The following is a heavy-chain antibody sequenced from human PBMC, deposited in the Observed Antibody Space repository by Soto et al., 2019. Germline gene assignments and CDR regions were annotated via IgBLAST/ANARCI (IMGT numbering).Heavy chain of an antibody. Sequence: GGSLRLSCAASGFTFSSYGMHWVRQAPGKGLEWVAVISYDGSNKYYADSVKGRFTISRDNSKNTLYLQMNSLRAEDTAVCYCARLGITIFGVAPYYFDYWGQGTLVTVSS. D-gene: IGHD3-3*01. J-gene: IGHJ4*02. CDR2: ISYDGSNK. V-gene: IGHV3-30*03. CDR1: GFTFSSYG. CDR3: ARLGITIFGVAPYYFDY.